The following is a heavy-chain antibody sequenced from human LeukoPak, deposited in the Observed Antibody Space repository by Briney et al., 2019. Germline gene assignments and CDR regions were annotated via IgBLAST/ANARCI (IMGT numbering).Heavy chain of an antibody. CDR2: NKEDGSEK. Sequence: GSLRLSCAASGFIFSNYWMTWVRQAPGKGLEWVANNKEDGSEKYYVDSVKGRFTISRDNAKNSLYLQINSLGAEDTAVYYCSGGSRFVDYWGQGTLVTVSS. V-gene: IGHV3-7*04. CDR1: GFIFSNYW. D-gene: IGHD3-10*01. J-gene: IGHJ4*02. CDR3: SGGSRFVDY.